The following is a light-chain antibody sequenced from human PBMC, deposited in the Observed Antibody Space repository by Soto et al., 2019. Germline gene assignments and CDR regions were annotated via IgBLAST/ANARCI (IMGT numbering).Light chain of an antibody. J-gene: IGLJ2*01. CDR1: SSGVGSYNL. Sequence: QSALTQSASVSGSPGQSITVSCTGTSSGVGSYNLVSWYQQHPSKAPRLMIYGDRDRALGVSNGFSGSKYSNTASLTIDGVQPEDEADYYCYSHPMGSTLLCGGGTKLAAL. V-gene: IGLV2-23*01. CDR2: GDR. CDR3: YSHPMGSTLL.